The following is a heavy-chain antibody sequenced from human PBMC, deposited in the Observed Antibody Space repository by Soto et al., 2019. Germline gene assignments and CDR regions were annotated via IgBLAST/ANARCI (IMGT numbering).Heavy chain of an antibody. J-gene: IGHJ4*02. D-gene: IGHD3-10*01. CDR2: ISIDGNTK. Sequence: PGWSLTLGCVASGFTVRRYDFVGDRKTPGEGLEWVAVISIDGNTKFYADSVKGRFTISRDNAKNTLYMQMNSLRAEDTAVYSCAKQLMVRGVVLLFDYWGQGTLVTVSS. CDR3: AKQLMVRGVVLLFDY. CDR1: GFTVRRYD. V-gene: IGHV3-30-3*02.